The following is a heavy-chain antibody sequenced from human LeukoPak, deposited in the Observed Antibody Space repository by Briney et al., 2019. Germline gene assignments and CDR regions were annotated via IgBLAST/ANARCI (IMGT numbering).Heavy chain of an antibody. CDR3: ARDGGWYGSVSYAGY. D-gene: IGHD3-10*01. Sequence: PGGSLRLSCAASGFTFSSYGMHWVRQAPGKGPEWVADISYDGSNKYYADSVKGRFTISRDNSKNTLYLQMNSLRAEDTAVYYCARDGGWYGSVSYAGYWGQGTLVTVSS. J-gene: IGHJ4*02. V-gene: IGHV3-30*03. CDR1: GFTFSSYG. CDR2: ISYDGSNK.